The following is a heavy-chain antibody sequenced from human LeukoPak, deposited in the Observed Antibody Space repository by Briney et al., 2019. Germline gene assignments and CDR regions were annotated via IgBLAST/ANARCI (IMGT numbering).Heavy chain of an antibody. D-gene: IGHD6-6*01. Sequence: ASVKVSCKASGYTFTSYDINWVRQATGQGLEWMGWMNPNSGNTGYAQKFQGRLTMTRNTSISTAYMELSSLRSDDTAVYYCARGVEYSSPGVDYYYYYMDVWGKGTTVTVSS. CDR2: MNPNSGNT. CDR1: GYTFTSYD. V-gene: IGHV1-8*01. CDR3: ARGVEYSSPGVDYYYYYMDV. J-gene: IGHJ6*03.